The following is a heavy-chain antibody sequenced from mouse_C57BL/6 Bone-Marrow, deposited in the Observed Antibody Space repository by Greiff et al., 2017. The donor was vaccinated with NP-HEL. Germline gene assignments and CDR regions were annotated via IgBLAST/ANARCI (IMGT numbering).Heavy chain of an antibody. D-gene: IGHD2-5*01. J-gene: IGHJ4*01. V-gene: IGHV5-4*01. CDR2: ISDGGSYT. CDR1: GFTFSSYA. Sequence: EVQVVESGGGLVKPGGSLKLSCAASGFTFSSYAMSWVRQTPEKRLEWVATISDGGSYTYYPDNVKGRFTISRDNAKNNLYLQMSHLKSEDTAMYYCARAYYSNYPWAMDYWGQGTSVTVSS. CDR3: ARAYYSNYPWAMDY.